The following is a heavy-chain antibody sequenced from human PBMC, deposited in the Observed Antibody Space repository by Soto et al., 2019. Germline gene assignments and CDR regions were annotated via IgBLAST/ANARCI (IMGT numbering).Heavy chain of an antibody. CDR3: ASGIGYCSSTSCPYYYGMDV. J-gene: IGHJ6*02. CDR1: GGTFSSYA. D-gene: IGHD2-2*01. CDR2: IIPIFGTA. V-gene: IGHV1-69*01. Sequence: QVQLVQSGAEVKKPGSSVKVSCKASGGTFSSYAISWVRQAPGQGREWMGGIIPIFGTANYAQKFQGRVTITADESTSTDYMELSSLRSEDTAVYYCASGIGYCSSTSCPYYYGMDVWGQGTTVTVSS.